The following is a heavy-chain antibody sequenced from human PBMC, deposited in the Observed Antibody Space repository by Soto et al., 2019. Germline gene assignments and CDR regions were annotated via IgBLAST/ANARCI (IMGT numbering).Heavy chain of an antibody. CDR1: GFTVSTSG. D-gene: IGHD2-8*02. J-gene: IGHJ4*02. V-gene: IGHV3-30*03. CDR3: TGEVASGY. CDR2: ISRDGGTK. Sequence: QVQLVESGGGVVQPGRSLRLSCAVSGFTVSTSGMHWVRQAPGKGVEWVAVISRDGGTKFYADSVKGRFTLSRDNSRNTLLLEMNSLRGDDMAVYYCTGEVASGYWGQGTLVNVSS.